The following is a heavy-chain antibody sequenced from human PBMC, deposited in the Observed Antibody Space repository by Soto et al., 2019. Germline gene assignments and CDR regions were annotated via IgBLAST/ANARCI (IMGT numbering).Heavy chain of an antibody. Sequence: EVQLLESGGGLVQPGGSLRLSCAASGFTFSSYAMSWVRQAPGKGLEWVSAISGSGGSTYYADSVKGRFTISRDNSKHTLYLQMNSLRAEDTAVYYCAKNGRFLEWLLMGLIDYWGQGTLVTVSS. V-gene: IGHV3-23*01. CDR3: AKNGRFLEWLLMGLIDY. CDR2: ISGSGGST. J-gene: IGHJ4*02. CDR1: GFTFSSYA. D-gene: IGHD3-3*01.